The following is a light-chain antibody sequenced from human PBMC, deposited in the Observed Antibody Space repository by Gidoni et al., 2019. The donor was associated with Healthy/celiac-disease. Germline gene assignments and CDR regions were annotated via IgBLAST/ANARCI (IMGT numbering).Light chain of an antibody. CDR1: QGISSY. CDR3: QQYYSYPLT. V-gene: IGKV1-8*01. J-gene: IGKJ4*01. CDR2: AAS. Sequence: AIRMTQSPSSLSASTGDRVTITCRASQGISSYLACYQQKPGNAPKLLIYAASTLQSGVPSRFSGSSSATDFTLTISCLHSEDFATYYCQQYYSYPLTFGGGTKVEIK.